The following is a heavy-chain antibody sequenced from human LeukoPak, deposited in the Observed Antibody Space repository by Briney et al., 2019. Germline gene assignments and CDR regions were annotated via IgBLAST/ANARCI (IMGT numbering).Heavy chain of an antibody. J-gene: IGHJ6*03. Sequence: ASVKVSRKASGYTFTCYYMHWVRQAPGQGLEWMGWINPNSGGTNYAQKFQGRVTMTRDTSISTAYMELSRLRSDDTAVYYCARDSGDGYNLAFYYYHMDVWGKGTPVTVSS. D-gene: IGHD5-24*01. V-gene: IGHV1-2*02. CDR2: INPNSGGT. CDR3: ARDSGDGYNLAFYYYHMDV. CDR1: GYTFTCYY.